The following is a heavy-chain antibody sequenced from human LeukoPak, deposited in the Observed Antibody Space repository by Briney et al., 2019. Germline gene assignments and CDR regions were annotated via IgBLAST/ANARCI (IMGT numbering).Heavy chain of an antibody. CDR1: GGSISSSSYY. V-gene: IGHV4-39*07. Sequence: SETLSLTCTVSGGSISSSSYYWGWIRQPPGKGLEWIGSIYYSGSTYYNPSLKSRVTISVDTSKNQFSLKLSSVTAADTAVYYCARGTVTTPDFDYRGQGTLVTVSS. CDR2: IYYSGST. J-gene: IGHJ4*02. CDR3: ARGTVTTPDFDY. D-gene: IGHD4-11*01.